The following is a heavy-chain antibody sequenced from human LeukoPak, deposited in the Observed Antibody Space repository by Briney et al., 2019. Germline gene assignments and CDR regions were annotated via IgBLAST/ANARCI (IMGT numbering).Heavy chain of an antibody. Sequence: GGSLRLSCAAPGFTFSSYWMSWVRQAPGKGLEWVANIKLDGSEKYYVDSVKGRFTISRDNAKNSLYLQMNSLRAEDTAVYYCARLPTSGSGHYWGQGTLVTVSS. D-gene: IGHD3-10*01. CDR2: IKLDGSEK. CDR3: ARLPTSGSGHY. V-gene: IGHV3-7*05. J-gene: IGHJ4*02. CDR1: GFTFSSYW.